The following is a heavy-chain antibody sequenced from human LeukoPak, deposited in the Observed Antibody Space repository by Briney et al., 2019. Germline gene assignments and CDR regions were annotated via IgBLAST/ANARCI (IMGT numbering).Heavy chain of an antibody. CDR1: GFTFSSYA. V-gene: IGHV3-23*01. Sequence: GGSLRLSCAASGFTFSSYAMSWVRQAPGKGLEWVSAISDSGFNTYYGDSVKGRFTISRDNSRNTLYLQMNSLRAEDTAVYYCAKSGYGDYVAWYFALWGRGTLVTVSS. J-gene: IGHJ2*01. D-gene: IGHD4-17*01. CDR3: AKSGYGDYVAWYFAL. CDR2: ISDSGFNT.